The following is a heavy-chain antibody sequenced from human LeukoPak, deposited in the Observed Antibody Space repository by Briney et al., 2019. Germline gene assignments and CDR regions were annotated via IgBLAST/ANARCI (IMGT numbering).Heavy chain of an antibody. CDR3: ARGFIKLDY. CDR1: GFTCSSYW. D-gene: IGHD1-1*01. V-gene: IGHV3-7*01. CDR2: IKQDGSEK. J-gene: IGHJ4*02. Sequence: GGALRLSCAASGFTCSSYWMSWVRQAPGKGLVWVPNIKQDGSEKYYVDSVKGRFTISRDNAKNSLYLQMNSLRAEDTAVYYCARGFIKLDYWGQGTLVTVSS.